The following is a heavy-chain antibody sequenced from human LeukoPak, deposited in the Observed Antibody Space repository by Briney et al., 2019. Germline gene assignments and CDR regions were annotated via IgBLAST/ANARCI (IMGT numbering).Heavy chain of an antibody. Sequence: GGSLRLSCAASGFTFSSYSMNWVRQAPGKGLEWVSYISSSSTIYYANSVKGRFTISRDNAKNSLYLQMNSLRDEDTAVYYCARDPRYCSGGSCPTNLDYWGQGTLVTVSS. CDR1: GFTFSSYS. J-gene: IGHJ4*02. CDR2: ISSSSTI. V-gene: IGHV3-48*02. CDR3: ARDPRYCSGGSCPTNLDY. D-gene: IGHD2-15*01.